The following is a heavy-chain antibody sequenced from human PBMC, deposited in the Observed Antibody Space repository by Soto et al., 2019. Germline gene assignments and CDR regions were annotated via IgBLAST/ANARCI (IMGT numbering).Heavy chain of an antibody. CDR2: IYYSGST. D-gene: IGHD3-10*01. CDR3: ARGSVMVRGVIIALNWFDP. V-gene: IGHV4-59*01. J-gene: IGHJ5*02. CDR1: GGSISSYY. Sequence: SETLSLTCTVSGGSISSYYWSWIRQPPGKGLEWIGYIYYSGSTNYNPSLKSRVTISADTSKNQFSLKLSSVTAADTAVYYCARGSVMVRGVIIALNWFDPWGQGTLVTVPS.